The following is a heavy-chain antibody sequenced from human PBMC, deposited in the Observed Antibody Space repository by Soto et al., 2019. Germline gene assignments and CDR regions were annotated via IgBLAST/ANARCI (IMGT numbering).Heavy chain of an antibody. D-gene: IGHD2-2*01. Sequence: GSLRLSCAASGFTVSSNYMSWVRQAPGKGLEWVSVIYSGGSTYYADSVKGRFTISRDNSKNALYLQMNSLRAEDTAVYYCARGVPAARAWYYYGMDVWGQGTTVTVSS. J-gene: IGHJ6*02. CDR3: ARGVPAARAWYYYGMDV. V-gene: IGHV3-53*01. CDR1: GFTVSSNY. CDR2: IYSGGST.